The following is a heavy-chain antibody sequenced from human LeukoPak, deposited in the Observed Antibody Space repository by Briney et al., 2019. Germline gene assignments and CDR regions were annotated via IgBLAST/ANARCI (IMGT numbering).Heavy chain of an antibody. Sequence: SETLSLTCTDSGGSISSYYWSWIRQPAGKGLEWIGRIYTSVSTNYNPSLKSRVTMSVDTSKSQFSLKLSSVTAADTAVYYCAREVNLRFLEWLIDYWGQGTLVTVSS. D-gene: IGHD3-3*01. CDR1: GGSISSYY. V-gene: IGHV4-4*07. CDR3: AREVNLRFLEWLIDY. J-gene: IGHJ4*02. CDR2: IYTSVST.